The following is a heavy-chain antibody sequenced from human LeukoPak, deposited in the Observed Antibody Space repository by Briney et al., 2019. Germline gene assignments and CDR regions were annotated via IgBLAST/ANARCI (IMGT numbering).Heavy chain of an antibody. J-gene: IGHJ3*02. Sequence: PSETLSLTCSVSGGSISTYYWSWIRQPPGKALEWIGYVYYSGSTNYNPSLKSRVTISVDTSKNQFSLNLTSVTAADTAVYYCADKPEGNHAFNIWGQGTMVTVSS. CDR2: VYYSGST. CDR3: ADKPEGNHAFNI. V-gene: IGHV4-59*01. CDR1: GGSISTYY.